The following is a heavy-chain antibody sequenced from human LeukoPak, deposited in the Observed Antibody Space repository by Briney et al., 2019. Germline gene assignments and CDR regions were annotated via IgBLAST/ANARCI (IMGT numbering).Heavy chain of an antibody. CDR3: ARDSNLYYYDSSGYQI. D-gene: IGHD3-22*01. CDR1: GFTFSSYS. Sequence: GGSLRLSCAASGFTFSSYSMNWVRQAPGKGLEWVSSISSSSSYIYYADSVKGRFTISRDNAKNSLYLQMNSLRAEDTAVYYCARDSNLYYYDSSGYQIWGQGTMVTVSS. V-gene: IGHV3-21*01. J-gene: IGHJ3*02. CDR2: ISSSSSYI.